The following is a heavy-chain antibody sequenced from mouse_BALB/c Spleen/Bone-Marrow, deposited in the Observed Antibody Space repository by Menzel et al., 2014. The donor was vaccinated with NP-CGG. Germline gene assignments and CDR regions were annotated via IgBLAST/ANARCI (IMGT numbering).Heavy chain of an antibody. D-gene: IGHD1-2*01. Sequence: EVKLVESGGGLVKPGGSLKLSCAASGFTFSSYAMSWVRQTPEKRLEWVASISSGGSTYYPDSVKGRFTISRDNARNILYPQMSSLRSEDTAMYYCARVTTATGVDYWGQGTSVTVSS. CDR1: GFTFSSYA. CDR2: ISSGGST. V-gene: IGHV5-6-5*01. J-gene: IGHJ4*01. CDR3: ARVTTATGVDY.